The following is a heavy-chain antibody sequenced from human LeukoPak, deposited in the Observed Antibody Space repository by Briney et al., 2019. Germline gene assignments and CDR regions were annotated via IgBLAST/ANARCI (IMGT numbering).Heavy chain of an antibody. CDR3: AKGGLSSGWYYFDY. CDR1: GFTFTTYT. CDR2: ISGSGGST. J-gene: IGHJ4*02. Sequence: GGSLRLSCAASGFTFTTYTMNWVRQAPGKGLEWVSAISGSGGSTYYADSVKGRFTISRDNSKDTLYLQMSSLRAEDTAVYYCAKGGLSSGWYYFDYWGQGTLVTVSS. D-gene: IGHD6-19*01. V-gene: IGHV3-23*01.